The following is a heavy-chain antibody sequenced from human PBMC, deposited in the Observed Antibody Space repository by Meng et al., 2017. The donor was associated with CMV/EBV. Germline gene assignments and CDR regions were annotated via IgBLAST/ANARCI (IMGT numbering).Heavy chain of an antibody. J-gene: IGHJ5*02. CDR3: ARDIAAAAGSVS. D-gene: IGHD6-13*01. CDR1: GFIVSSDY. CDR2: IYSGGRS. Sequence: GGSLRLSCAVSGFIVSSDYMTWVRQAPGKGLEWVSVIYSGGRSYYADFAQGRFTISRDTSKNTLYLQMNSLRPEDTAVYYCARDIAAAAGSVSWGPGTVVTVSS. V-gene: IGHV3-53*05.